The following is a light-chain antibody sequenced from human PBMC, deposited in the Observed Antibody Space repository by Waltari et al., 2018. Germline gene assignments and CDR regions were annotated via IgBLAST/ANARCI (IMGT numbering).Light chain of an antibody. CDR2: WAS. J-gene: IGKJ5*01. CDR1: QSISDSFNHRKY. Sequence: DIVMTQSPDSLSVSPGERATINCQSSQSISDSFNHRKYLAWYQQKPGQPPKLHISWASTRESGVPARISCIGSGTDFSLTISSLQADDVAVYYCQQYYSSPPTFGQGTRLEMK. V-gene: IGKV4-1*01. CDR3: QQYYSSPPT.